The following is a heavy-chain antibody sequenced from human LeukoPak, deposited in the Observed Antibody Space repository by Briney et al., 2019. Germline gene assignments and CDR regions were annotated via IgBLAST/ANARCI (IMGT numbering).Heavy chain of an antibody. V-gene: IGHV4-39*07. CDR2: IYYSGST. J-gene: IGHJ5*02. Sequence: SETLSLTCTVSGGSISSISYYWGWIRQPPGKGLEWIGSIYYSGSTYYNPSLKSRVTISVDTSKNQFSLKLSSVTAADTAVYYCARVRGDIVVVPAAIYWFDPWGQGTLVTVSS. CDR3: ARVRGDIVVVPAAIYWFDP. CDR1: GGSISSISYY. D-gene: IGHD2-2*01.